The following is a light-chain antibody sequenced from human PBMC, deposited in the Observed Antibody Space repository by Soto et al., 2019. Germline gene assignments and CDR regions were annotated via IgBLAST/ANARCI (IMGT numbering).Light chain of an antibody. CDR3: QQRSNWRVT. Sequence: EIVLTQSPATLSLSPGERATLSCRASQSVNIYLAWYQQKPGQAPRLLIYDASNRATGIPARFSGSGSGTAFTLTISSLEPEDIAVYYGQQRSNWRVTFGGGTKVDIK. CDR1: QSVNIY. J-gene: IGKJ4*01. V-gene: IGKV3-11*01. CDR2: DAS.